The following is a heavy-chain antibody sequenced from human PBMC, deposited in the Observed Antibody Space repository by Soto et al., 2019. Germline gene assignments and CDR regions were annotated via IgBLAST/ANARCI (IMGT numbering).Heavy chain of an antibody. CDR1: GDSVSSNSAA. CDR3: ARDRRDLPIAARHGYYYGMDV. Sequence: SQTLSLTCAISGDSVSSNSAAWNWIRQCPSRGLEWLGRTYYRSKWYNDYAVSVKSRITINPDTSKNQFSLELNSVTPEDTAPYYCARDRRDLPIAARHGYYYGMDVWGQGPTVTVSS. D-gene: IGHD6-6*01. CDR2: TYYRSKWYN. J-gene: IGHJ6*02. V-gene: IGHV6-1*01.